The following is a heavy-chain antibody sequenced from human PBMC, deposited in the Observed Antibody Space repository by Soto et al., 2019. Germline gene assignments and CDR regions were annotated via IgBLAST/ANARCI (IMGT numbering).Heavy chain of an antibody. J-gene: IGHJ4*02. CDR2: ISSRGSTI. Sequence: EVQLVESGGGLVQPGGSLRLSCAASGFTFSTYSMNWVHQAPGKGLEWLSFISSRGSTIYYADSVKGRFTISRDNAKSSLYLQMNSLRDEDTAVYYCARGSDMGSSLSFDYWGRGTLVTVSS. D-gene: IGHD3-10*01. CDR3: ARGSDMGSSLSFDY. V-gene: IGHV3-48*02. CDR1: GFTFSTYS.